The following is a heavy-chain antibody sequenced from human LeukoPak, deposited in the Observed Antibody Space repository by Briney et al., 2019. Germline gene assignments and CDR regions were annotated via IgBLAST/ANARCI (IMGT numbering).Heavy chain of an antibody. D-gene: IGHD5-18*01. CDR3: AREVGYSYGPRADV. V-gene: IGHV3-21*01. Sequence: GGSLRLSCAASGFTFSSYSMNWVRQAPGKGLEWVSSISSSSSYIYYADSVKGRFTISRDNAKNSLDLQMNSLRAEDTAVYYCAREVGYSYGPRADVWGQGTTVTVSS. J-gene: IGHJ6*02. CDR2: ISSSSSYI. CDR1: GFTFSSYS.